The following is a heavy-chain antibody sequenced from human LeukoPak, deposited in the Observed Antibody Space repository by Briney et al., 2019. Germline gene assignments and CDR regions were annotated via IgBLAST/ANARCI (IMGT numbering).Heavy chain of an antibody. J-gene: IGHJ4*02. Sequence: ASVKVSCKASGYTFTGCYMHWVRQAPGQGLEWMGWISAYNGNTNYAQKLQGRVTMTTDTSTSTAYMELRSLRSDDTAVYYCATVLGIGSGWYGGDYWGQGTLVTVSS. CDR2: ISAYNGNT. D-gene: IGHD6-19*01. V-gene: IGHV1-18*04. CDR1: GYTFTGCY. CDR3: ATVLGIGSGWYGGDY.